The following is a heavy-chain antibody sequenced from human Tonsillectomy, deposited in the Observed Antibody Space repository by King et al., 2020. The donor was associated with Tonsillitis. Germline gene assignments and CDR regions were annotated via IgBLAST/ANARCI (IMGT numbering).Heavy chain of an antibody. V-gene: IGHV3-30*18. J-gene: IGHJ4*02. Sequence: VQLVESGGGVVQPGRSLRLSCAASGFTFSSYGMHWVRQAPGKGLEWVAVISYDGSNKYYADSVKGRFTISRDNSKNTLYLQMNSLRAEDTAVYYCAKVPGDYGGYHTDYWGQGTLVTVSS. D-gene: IGHD4-17*01. CDR1: GFTFSSYG. CDR3: AKVPGDYGGYHTDY. CDR2: ISYDGSNK.